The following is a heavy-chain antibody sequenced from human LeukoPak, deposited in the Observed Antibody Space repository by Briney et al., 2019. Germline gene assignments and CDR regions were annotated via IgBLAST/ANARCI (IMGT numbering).Heavy chain of an antibody. V-gene: IGHV3-23*01. Sequence: GGSLRLSCAASGFIFSNYAMSWVRQAPGKGLEWVSVISYSGGSTYYADSVKGRFTISRDNSKNTVFLQMNSLRAEDTAVYYCAKGLCGTNCANFDHWGQGTLVTVSS. CDR1: GFIFSNYA. CDR2: ISYSGGST. D-gene: IGHD2-2*01. CDR3: AKGLCGTNCANFDH. J-gene: IGHJ4*02.